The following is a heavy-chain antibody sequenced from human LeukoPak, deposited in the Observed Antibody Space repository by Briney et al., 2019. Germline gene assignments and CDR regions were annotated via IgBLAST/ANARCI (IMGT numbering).Heavy chain of an antibody. D-gene: IGHD3-22*01. Sequence: PGGSLRLSCAASGFTFSTYGMHWVRQAPGKGLEWVASISYDGSNKWCADSVKGRFTISRDNSKNTLYLQMNSLRAEDTAIYYCAQAPVYYDSSGYFVHWGQGTLVTVSS. V-gene: IGHV3-30*18. CDR3: AQAPVYYDSSGYFVH. J-gene: IGHJ5*02. CDR2: ISYDGSNK. CDR1: GFTFSTYG.